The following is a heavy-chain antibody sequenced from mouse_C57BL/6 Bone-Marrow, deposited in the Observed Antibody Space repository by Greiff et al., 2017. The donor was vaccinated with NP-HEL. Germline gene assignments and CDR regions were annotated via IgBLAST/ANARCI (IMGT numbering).Heavy chain of an antibody. D-gene: IGHD2-2*01. CDR1: GYTFTDYE. CDR2: IDPETGGT. J-gene: IGHJ3*01. CDR3: TRCCLWLFAY. Sequence: LVESGAELVRPGASVTLSCKASGYTFTDYEMHWVKQTPVHGLEWIGAIDPETGGTAYNQKFKGKAILTADKSASTAYMELRSLTSEDSAVYYCTRCCLWLFAYWGQGTLVTVSA. V-gene: IGHV1-15*01.